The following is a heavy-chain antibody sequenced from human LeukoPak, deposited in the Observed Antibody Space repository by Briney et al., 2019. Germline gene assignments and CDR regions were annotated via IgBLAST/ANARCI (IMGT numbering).Heavy chain of an antibody. CDR1: GFTFSSYW. V-gene: IGHV3-74*01. CDR3: VRDVWGDRDSYFDY. D-gene: IGHD2-21*01. J-gene: IGHJ4*02. CDR2: INTDGRST. Sequence: GGSLRLSCAAPGFTFSSYWMHWVRQVPGKGLVWVSRINTDGRSTSYVDTVKGRFTMSRDNAKNTLYLQMNSLRAEDTAVYYCVRDVWGDRDSYFDYWGQGTLVTVSS.